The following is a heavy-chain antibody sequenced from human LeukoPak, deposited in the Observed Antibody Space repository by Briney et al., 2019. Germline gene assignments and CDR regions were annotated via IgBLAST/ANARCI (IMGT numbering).Heavy chain of an antibody. CDR2: FDPEDGET. Sequence: ASVKVSCKVSGYTLTELSMHWVRQAPGKGLEWMGGFDPEDGETIYAQKFQGRVTMTEDTSTDTAYMELRSLRSDDTAVYYCARDRGIAEADSFDPWGQGTLVTVSS. CDR1: GYTLTELS. D-gene: IGHD6-13*01. CDR3: ARDRGIAEADSFDP. V-gene: IGHV1-24*01. J-gene: IGHJ5*02.